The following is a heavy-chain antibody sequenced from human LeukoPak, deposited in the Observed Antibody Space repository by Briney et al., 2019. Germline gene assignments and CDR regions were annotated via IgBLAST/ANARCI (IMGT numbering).Heavy chain of an antibody. CDR2: MYYSGST. CDR1: GGSVSSYF. CDR3: ARLDNGRGAFDY. D-gene: IGHD1-26*01. V-gene: IGHV4-59*02. Sequence: SETLSVTCTVPGGSVSSYFWSWIRQPPGKGLEWIGYMYYSGSTNYNPSLKSRVTISIDTSKNQFSLQLSSVTAADTAVYYCARLDNGRGAFDYWGQGTLVTVSS. J-gene: IGHJ4*02.